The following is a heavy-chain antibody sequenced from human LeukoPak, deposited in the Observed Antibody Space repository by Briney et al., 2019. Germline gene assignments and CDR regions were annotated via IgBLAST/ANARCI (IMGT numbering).Heavy chain of an antibody. CDR2: ISYDGSNK. CDR1: GFTFSSYG. CDR3: AKDLRVAIAVASEAFDI. Sequence: LPGGSLRLSCAASGFTFSSYGMHWVRQAPGKGLEWVAVISYDGSNKYYADSVKGRFTISRDNSKNTLYLQMNSLGAEDTAVYYCAKDLRVAIAVASEAFDIWGQGTMVTVSS. D-gene: IGHD6-19*01. J-gene: IGHJ3*02. V-gene: IGHV3-30*18.